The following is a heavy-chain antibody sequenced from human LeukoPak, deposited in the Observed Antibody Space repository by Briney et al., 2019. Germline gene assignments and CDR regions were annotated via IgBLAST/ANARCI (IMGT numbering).Heavy chain of an antibody. CDR1: GFTVSSNY. Sequence: GGSLRLSCAASGFTVSSNYMSWVRQAPGKGLEWVSVIYSGGSTYYADSVKGRFTISRDNAKNSLYLQMDSLRVEDTAVYYCATSVTRRRLDWFIDLWGRGTLVSVSS. D-gene: IGHD4-17*01. J-gene: IGHJ2*01. CDR2: IYSGGST. CDR3: ATSVTRRRLDWFIDL. V-gene: IGHV3-53*01.